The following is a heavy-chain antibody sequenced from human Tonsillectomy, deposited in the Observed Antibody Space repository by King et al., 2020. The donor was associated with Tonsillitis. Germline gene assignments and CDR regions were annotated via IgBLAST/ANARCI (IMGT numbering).Heavy chain of an antibody. V-gene: IGHV3-48*02. D-gene: IGHD6-13*01. CDR3: ERGGRQQLYGFDP. J-gene: IGHJ5*02. CDR2: ISSSSSTI. CDR1: GFTFNRYS. Sequence: VQLVESGGGLVQPGGSLRLSCAASGFTFNRYSMNWVRQAPGKGLEWISYISSSSSTIYYADSVKGRFTISRDNAKNSLYLQMNSLRDEDTAVYYCERGGRQQLYGFDPWGQRTLVTVSS.